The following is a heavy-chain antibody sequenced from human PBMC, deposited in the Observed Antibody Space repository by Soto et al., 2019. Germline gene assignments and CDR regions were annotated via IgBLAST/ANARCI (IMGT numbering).Heavy chain of an antibody. Sequence: SETLSLTCTVSGGSISSYYWSWIRQPPGKGLEWIGYIYYSGSTNYNPSLKSRVTISVDTSKNQFSLKLSSVTAADTAVYYCATPGNYDILTGPLDAFDIWGQGTMVTVSS. D-gene: IGHD3-9*01. CDR3: ATPGNYDILTGPLDAFDI. CDR2: IYYSGST. J-gene: IGHJ3*02. CDR1: GGSISSYY. V-gene: IGHV4-59*08.